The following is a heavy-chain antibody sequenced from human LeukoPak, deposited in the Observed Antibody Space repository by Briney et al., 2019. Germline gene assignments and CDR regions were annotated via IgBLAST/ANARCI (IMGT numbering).Heavy chain of an antibody. CDR2: ISGSYGTT. CDR1: GFAFSSYA. V-gene: IGHV3-23*01. D-gene: IGHD2-2*01. CDR3: AKGNIAELPAAPYY. J-gene: IGHJ4*02. Sequence: GRSLRLSCAASGFAFSSYAMSWLRQAPGKGLEWGSSISGSYGTTYSAASVKGRFPFSRDNSKNTLYLQMNSQRAEDTALYYCAKGNIAELPAAPYYWGQGTLVTVSS.